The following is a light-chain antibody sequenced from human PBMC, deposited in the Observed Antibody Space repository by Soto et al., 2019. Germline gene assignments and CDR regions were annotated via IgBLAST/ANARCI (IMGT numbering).Light chain of an antibody. V-gene: IGKV3-11*01. CDR3: QQRSIWPPIT. CDR2: DAS. J-gene: IGKJ5*01. Sequence: VVAQSPATLSFSPGEKATLSCRTSQSVSTYLAWYQQKPGQAPRLLIYDASNRATGIPARFSGSGSGTDFTLTISRLEPEDFAVYYCQQRSIWPPITFGQGTRLEIK. CDR1: QSVSTY.